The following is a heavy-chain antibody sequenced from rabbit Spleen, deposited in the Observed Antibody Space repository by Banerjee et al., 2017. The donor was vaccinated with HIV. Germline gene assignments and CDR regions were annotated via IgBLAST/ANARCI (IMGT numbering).Heavy chain of an antibody. D-gene: IGHD8-1*01. CDR2: IDPVFGIT. J-gene: IGHJ6*01. Sequence: QLVESGGGLVQPGGSLKLSCKASGFTLSSYYMNWVRQAPGKGLEWIGYIDPVFGITYYANWVNGRFSISRENAQNTVFLQMTSLTAADTATYFCARDGAGGSYFALWGQGTLVTV. CDR3: ARDGAGGSYFAL. V-gene: IGHV1S7*01. CDR1: GFTLSSYY.